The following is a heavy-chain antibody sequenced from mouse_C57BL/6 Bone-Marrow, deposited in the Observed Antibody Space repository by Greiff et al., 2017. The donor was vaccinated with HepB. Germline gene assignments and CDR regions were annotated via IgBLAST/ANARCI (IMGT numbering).Heavy chain of an antibody. CDR2: IDPETGGT. CDR1: GYTFTDYE. J-gene: IGHJ4*01. V-gene: IGHV1-15*01. Sequence: VKLQESGAELVRPGASVTLSCKASGYTFTDYEMHWVKQTPVHGLEWIGAIDPETGGTAYNQKFKGKAILTADKSSSTAYMELRSLTSEDSAVYYCTKEPYYYGSSYYYAMDYWGQGTSVTVSS. CDR3: TKEPYYYGSSYYYAMDY. D-gene: IGHD1-1*01.